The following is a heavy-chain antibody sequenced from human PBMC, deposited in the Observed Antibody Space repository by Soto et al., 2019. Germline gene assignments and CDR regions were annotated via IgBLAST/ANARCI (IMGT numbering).Heavy chain of an antibody. CDR1: GGSISSGDYY. D-gene: IGHD3-16*02. J-gene: IGHJ5*02. CDR3: AGFLGELSLRNWFDP. CDR2: IYYSGST. Sequence: QVQLQESGPGLVKPSQTLSLTCTVSGGSISSGDYYWSWIRQPPGKGLEWIGYIYYSGSTYYNPSLKSRVTIXXDXSXXQFSLKLSSVTAADTAVYYCAGFLGELSLRNWFDPWGQGTLVTVSS. V-gene: IGHV4-30-4*01.